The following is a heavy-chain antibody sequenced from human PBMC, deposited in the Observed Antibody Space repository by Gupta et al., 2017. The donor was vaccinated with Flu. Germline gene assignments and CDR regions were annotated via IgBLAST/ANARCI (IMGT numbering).Heavy chain of an antibody. D-gene: IGHD4-17*01. Sequence: VQLLESGGDLAQPGGSLGLSCPASGFTFRAFGMRWVRQAPGKGLEWVSTISGGTTYYADSVKGRFTISRDTSKRTLFLQMDRLRAEDTAVYYCVKDAGYGEYAFWGQGTLVTVSS. V-gene: IGHV3-23*01. CDR1: GFTFRAFG. CDR2: ISGGTT. J-gene: IGHJ1*01. CDR3: VKDAGYGEYAF.